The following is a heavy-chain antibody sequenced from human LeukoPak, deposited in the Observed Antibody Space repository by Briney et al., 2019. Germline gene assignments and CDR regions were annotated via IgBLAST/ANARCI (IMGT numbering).Heavy chain of an antibody. D-gene: IGHD1-26*01. CDR3: AKDVDPRVGYFDY. CDR2: ITWNSDSI. CDR1: GFTFSDYY. J-gene: IGHJ4*02. Sequence: PGGSLRLSCAASGFTFSDYYMSWIRQAPGKGLEWVSGITWNSDSIAYADSVKGRFTISRDNAKNSLYLQMNSLRAEDTALYYCAKDVDPRVGYFDYWGQGTLVTVSS. V-gene: IGHV3-9*01.